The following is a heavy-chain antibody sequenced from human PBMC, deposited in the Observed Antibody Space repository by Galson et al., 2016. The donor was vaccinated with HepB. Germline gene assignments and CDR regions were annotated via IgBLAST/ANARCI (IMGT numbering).Heavy chain of an antibody. V-gene: IGHV4-4*02. D-gene: IGHD2-21*02. CDR1: GASITDYTW. J-gene: IGHJ5*02. CDR2: IFHDGSS. CDR3: VKGGDYCLPS. Sequence: SETLSLTCAVSGASITDYTWWHWVRQPPGKGLEWIGEIFHDGSSNFSPSLKSRVTISVDKSNNHFSLELRSVTAADTAVYYCVKGGDYCLPSWGQGTLVTVSS.